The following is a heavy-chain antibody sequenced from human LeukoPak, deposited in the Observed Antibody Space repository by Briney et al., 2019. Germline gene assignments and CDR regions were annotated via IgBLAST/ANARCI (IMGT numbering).Heavy chain of an antibody. V-gene: IGHV3-11*04. Sequence: GGSLRLSCAASGFTFSDYYMSWIRQAPGKGLEWVSYISSSGSTIYYADSVKGRFTISRDNAKNPLYLQMNSLRAEDTAVYYCARELQNNYDSSGYYFDYWGQGTLVTVSS. CDR2: ISSSGSTI. D-gene: IGHD3-22*01. CDR1: GFTFSDYY. CDR3: ARELQNNYDSSGYYFDY. J-gene: IGHJ4*02.